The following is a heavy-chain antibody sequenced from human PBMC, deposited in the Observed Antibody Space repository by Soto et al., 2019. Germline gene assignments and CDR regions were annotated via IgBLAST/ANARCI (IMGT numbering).Heavy chain of an antibody. CDR1: GFTFSSYG. J-gene: IGHJ4*02. Sequence: QVQLVESGGGAVQPGRSLRLSCAASGFTFSSYGMHWVRQAPGKGLEWVAVISYDGSNKYYADSVKGRFTISRDNSKNTLYLQMNSLRAEDTAVYYCAKDNGRYFDYWGQGTLVTVSS. V-gene: IGHV3-30*18. CDR2: ISYDGSNK. CDR3: AKDNGRYFDY.